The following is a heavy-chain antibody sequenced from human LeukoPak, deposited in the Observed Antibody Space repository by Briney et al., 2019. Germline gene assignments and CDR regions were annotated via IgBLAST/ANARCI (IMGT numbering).Heavy chain of an antibody. Sequence: SVKVTCKASGGTFSSYAISWVRQAPGQGLEWMGGIIPIFGTANYAQKFQGRVTITTDESTSTAYMELSSLRSEDTAVYYCARYQTYYCSSTSCYTNAFDIWGQGTMVTVSS. CDR1: GGTFSSYA. D-gene: IGHD2-2*02. V-gene: IGHV1-69*05. CDR3: ARYQTYYCSSTSCYTNAFDI. CDR2: IIPIFGTA. J-gene: IGHJ3*02.